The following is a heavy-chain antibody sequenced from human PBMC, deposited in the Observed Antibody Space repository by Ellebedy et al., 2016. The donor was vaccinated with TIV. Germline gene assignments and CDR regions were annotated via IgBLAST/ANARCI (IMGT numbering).Heavy chain of an antibody. CDR2: FDPEDGET. CDR1: GYTLTELS. Sequence: ASVKVSXXVSGYTLTELSMHWVRQAPGKGLEWMGGFDPEDGETIYAQKFQGRVTMTEDTSTDTAYMELSSLRSEDTAVYYCATGRYFDWLSSGGYFDYWGQGTLVTVSS. J-gene: IGHJ4*02. V-gene: IGHV1-24*01. CDR3: ATGRYFDWLSSGGYFDY. D-gene: IGHD3-9*01.